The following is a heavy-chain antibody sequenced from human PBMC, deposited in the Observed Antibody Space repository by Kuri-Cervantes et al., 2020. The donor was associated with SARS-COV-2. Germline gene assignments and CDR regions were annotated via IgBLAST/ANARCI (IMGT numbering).Heavy chain of an antibody. CDR1: GGPFSGYQ. D-gene: IGHD2-2*01. V-gene: IGHV4-34*01. J-gene: IGHJ6*02. Sequence: LRLSFAVFGGPFSGYQWGWIRQSPGEGLEWIGEINHSGGTNYNSSLKSRVTISVDTSKNQFSLKLTSVTAADTAVYYCARGLIGLVPAPVLGLGPHYYYFHMDVWGQGTTVTVSS. CDR3: ARGLIGLVPAPVLGLGPHYYYFHMDV. CDR2: INHSGGT.